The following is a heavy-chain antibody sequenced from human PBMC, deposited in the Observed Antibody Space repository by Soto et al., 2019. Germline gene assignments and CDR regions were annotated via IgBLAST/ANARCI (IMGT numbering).Heavy chain of an antibody. Sequence: PGGSLRLSCAASGFTFSNYAMNWIRQAPGKGLEWLSSISANGRSAYYADSVKGRFTISRDRSNNTLYLQMNSLRAEDTAVYYCAKDRTAAARNFDYWGQGTPVTVSS. J-gene: IGHJ4*02. CDR2: ISANGRSA. V-gene: IGHV3-23*01. CDR1: GFTFSNYA. CDR3: AKDRTAAARNFDY. D-gene: IGHD6-13*01.